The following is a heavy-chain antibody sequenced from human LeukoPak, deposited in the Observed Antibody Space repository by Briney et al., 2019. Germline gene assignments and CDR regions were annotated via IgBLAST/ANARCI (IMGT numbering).Heavy chain of an antibody. D-gene: IGHD1-26*01. J-gene: IGHJ4*02. CDR2: IIPMFGTA. V-gene: IGHV1-69*13. Sequence: SVKVSCKASGGTFGSYAISWVRQAPGQGLEWMGGIIPMFGTANYAQKFQARVTITADEFTSTAYMELSSLRSEDTAVYYCARAHYSGNYYVGLYYFDHWGQGTLVTVSS. CDR3: ARAHYSGNYYVGLYYFDH. CDR1: GGTFGSYA.